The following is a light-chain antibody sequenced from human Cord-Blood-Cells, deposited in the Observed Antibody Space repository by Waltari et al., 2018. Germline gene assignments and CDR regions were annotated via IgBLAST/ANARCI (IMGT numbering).Light chain of an antibody. Sequence: DTQMTQSPSSLSASVGDRVNITCRASQSISSYLNWYQQKPGKAPKLLIYAASSLQSGVPSRFSGSGSGTDFTLTISSLQPEDFATYYCQQSYSTPPLTFGGGTKVEIK. CDR3: QQSYSTPPLT. V-gene: IGKV1-39*01. J-gene: IGKJ4*01. CDR1: QSISSY. CDR2: AAS.